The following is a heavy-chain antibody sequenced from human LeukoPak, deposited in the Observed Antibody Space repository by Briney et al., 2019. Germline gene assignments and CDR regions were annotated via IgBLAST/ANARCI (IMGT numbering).Heavy chain of an antibody. Sequence: VASVKVSCKASGYTFNHHGITWVRQAPGQGLEWMGWISASSGNTDYAQKLQGRVTMTTDTSTSTAYMELRSLRSDDTAVYYCAREEAYWTPHNSGTFDYWGQGTLVTVSS. CDR2: ISASSGNT. CDR3: AREEAYWTPHNSGTFDY. J-gene: IGHJ4*02. D-gene: IGHD1-26*01. CDR1: GYTFNHHG. V-gene: IGHV1-18*01.